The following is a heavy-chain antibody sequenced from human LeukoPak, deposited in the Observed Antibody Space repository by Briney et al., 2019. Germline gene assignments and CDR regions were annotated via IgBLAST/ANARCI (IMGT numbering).Heavy chain of an antibody. J-gene: IGHJ4*02. CDR3: AANPYSSGWYWVY. CDR2: ISAYNGNT. Sequence: GASVKVSCKASGYTFTSYGISWVRQAPGQGREGMGWISAYNGNTNYAQKLQGRVTMTTDTSTNTAYMELRSLRFDDTAVYYCAANPYSSGWYWVYWGQGTLVTVSS. CDR1: GYTFTSYG. D-gene: IGHD6-19*01. V-gene: IGHV1-18*01.